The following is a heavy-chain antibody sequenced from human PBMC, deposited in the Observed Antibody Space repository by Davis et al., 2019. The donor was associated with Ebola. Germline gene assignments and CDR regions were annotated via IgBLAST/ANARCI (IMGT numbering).Heavy chain of an antibody. Sequence: PGGSLRLSCAASGFPFSSYWMSWVRQAPGKGLEWVANIKQDGSEKYYVDSVKGRFTISRDNAKNSLYLQMNSLRAEDTAVYYCARACNDYGDYYFDYWGQGTLVTVSS. D-gene: IGHD4-17*01. V-gene: IGHV3-7*01. CDR1: GFPFSSYW. CDR3: ARACNDYGDYYFDY. J-gene: IGHJ4*02. CDR2: IKQDGSEK.